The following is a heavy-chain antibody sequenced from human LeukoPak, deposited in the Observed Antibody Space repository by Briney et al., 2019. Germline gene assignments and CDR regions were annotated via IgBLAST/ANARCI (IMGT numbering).Heavy chain of an antibody. CDR1: GGSFSGYY. Sequence: PSETLSLTCAVYGGSFSGYYWSWIRQPPGKGLEWIGEINHSGSTNYNPSLKSRVTISVDTSKNQFSLKLSSVTAADTAVYYCAIAPTLYCSGGSCYFDYWGQGTLVTVSS. D-gene: IGHD2-15*01. CDR3: AIAPTLYCSGGSCYFDY. CDR2: INHSGST. J-gene: IGHJ4*02. V-gene: IGHV4-34*01.